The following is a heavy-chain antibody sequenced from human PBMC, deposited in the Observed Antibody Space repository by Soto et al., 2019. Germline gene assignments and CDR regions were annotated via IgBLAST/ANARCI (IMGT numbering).Heavy chain of an antibody. D-gene: IGHD3-10*01. CDR3: ARDHRLLGFGELLI. J-gene: IGHJ4*02. CDR2: INPSGGST. Sequence: QVQLVQSGAEVKKPGASVKVSCKASGYTFTNYYIHWVRQAPGQGLEWMGIINPSGGSTDYTQKFQDRGAMSRDTSTSTVYMELSSLRSEDTAVYYCARDHRLLGFGELLIWGQGTLVTVSS. V-gene: IGHV1-46*01. CDR1: GYTFTNYY.